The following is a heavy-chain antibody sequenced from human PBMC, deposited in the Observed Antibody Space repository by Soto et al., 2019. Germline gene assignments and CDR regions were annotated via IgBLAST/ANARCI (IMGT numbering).Heavy chain of an antibody. CDR2: INAGNGNT. CDR3: ARGPGGPDGPGDF. Sequence: QVQLVQSGAEVKKPGASVKVSCKASGYTFTSYAMHWVRQAPGQRLEWMGWINAGNGNTKYSQKFQGRVTITRDTSASTAYMELSSLRAEDTAVYYCARGPGGPDGPGDFWGQGTLVTVSS. J-gene: IGHJ4*02. CDR1: GYTFTSYA. V-gene: IGHV1-3*01. D-gene: IGHD2-15*01.